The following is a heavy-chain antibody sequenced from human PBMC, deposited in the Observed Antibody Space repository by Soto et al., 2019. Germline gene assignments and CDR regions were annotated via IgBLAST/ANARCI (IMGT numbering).Heavy chain of an antibody. CDR2: IIPIFGTT. CDR3: ARQYCGGDCPQYYYGMDV. J-gene: IGHJ6*02. D-gene: IGHD2-21*02. V-gene: IGHV1-69*13. CDR1: GGTFSSYA. Sequence: SVKVSCKASGGTFSSYAISWVRQAPGQGLEWMGGIIPIFGTTNYAQKFQGRVTITADESTSTAYMELSSLRSEDTAVYYCARQYCGGDCPQYYYGMDVWGQGTTVTVSS.